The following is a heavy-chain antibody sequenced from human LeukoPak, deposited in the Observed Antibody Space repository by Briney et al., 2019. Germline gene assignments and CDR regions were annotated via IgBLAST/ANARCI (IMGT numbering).Heavy chain of an antibody. V-gene: IGHV3-48*01. CDR3: ALGAYCGGDCYSHENNFDY. J-gene: IGHJ4*02. CDR1: GFTFSSYS. Sequence: GGSLRLSCAASGFTFSSYSMNWVRQAPGKGLEWVSYITSRSSTTYYADSVKGRFTISRDNAKNTLYLQMNSLRAEDTAVYYCALGAYCGGDCYSHENNFDYWGQGTLVTVSS. CDR2: ITSRSSTT. D-gene: IGHD2-21*02.